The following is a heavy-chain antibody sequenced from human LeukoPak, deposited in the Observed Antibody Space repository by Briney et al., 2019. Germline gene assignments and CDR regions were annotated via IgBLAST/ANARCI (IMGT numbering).Heavy chain of an antibody. J-gene: IGHJ4*02. D-gene: IGHD1-26*01. CDR1: GYTVTGYY. Sequence: ASVKVSCKASGYTVTGYYMHWVRQAPGQGLEWMGWINPNSGGTNYAQKFQGRVTMTRDTSISTAYMELSRLRSDDTAVYYCARGLVGATEIDYWGQGTLVTVSS. CDR3: ARGLVGATEIDY. CDR2: INPNSGGT. V-gene: IGHV1-2*02.